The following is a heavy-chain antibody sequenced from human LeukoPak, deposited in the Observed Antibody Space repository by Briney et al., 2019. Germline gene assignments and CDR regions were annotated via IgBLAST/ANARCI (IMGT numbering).Heavy chain of an antibody. D-gene: IGHD2-8*02. CDR3: ARRPFSTGWNYFDY. J-gene: IGHJ4*02. Sequence: GGSLRLSCAASGLTFSSYGMSWVRQSPGKGLEWVSFISSSGSDIYYADSVKGRFTISRDNAKNSLYVQMNSLRTEDTAVYHCARRPFSTGWNYFDYWGQGTLVTVSS. CDR1: GLTFSSYG. V-gene: IGHV3-21*05. CDR2: ISSSGSDI.